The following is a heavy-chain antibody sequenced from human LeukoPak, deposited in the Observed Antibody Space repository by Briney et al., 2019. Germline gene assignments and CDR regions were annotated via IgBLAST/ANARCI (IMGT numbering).Heavy chain of an antibody. CDR2: IFNTGST. CDR3: ARQSRYYYMDV. J-gene: IGHJ6*03. Sequence: SETLSLTCKVSGVSISNYYWTWIRQPPGKALEWIGYIFNTGSTNYHPSLKSRATISLDTSQNQVSLELKSVTAADTAVYYCARQSRYYYMDVWGRGTTVTVFS. CDR1: GVSISNYY. V-gene: IGHV4-59*08.